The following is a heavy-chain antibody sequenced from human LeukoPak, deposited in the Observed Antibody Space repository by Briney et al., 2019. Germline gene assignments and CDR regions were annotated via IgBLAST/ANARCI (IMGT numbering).Heavy chain of an antibody. CDR3: AKGKWELLAFDI. CDR2: ISGSGGST. J-gene: IGHJ3*02. V-gene: IGHV3-23*01. CDR1: GFTFSSYA. Sequence: GGSLRLSCAASGFTFSSYAMSWVCQAPGKGLEWVSAISGSGGSTYYADSVKGRFTISRDNSKNTLYLQMNSLRAEDTAVYYCAKGKWELLAFDIWGQGTMVTVSS. D-gene: IGHD1-26*01.